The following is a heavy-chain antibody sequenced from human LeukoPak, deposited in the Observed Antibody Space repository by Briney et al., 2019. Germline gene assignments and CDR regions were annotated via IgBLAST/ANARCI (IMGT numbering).Heavy chain of an antibody. Sequence: PGGSLRLSCAASGFSFSSYNMYWVRQAPGQGLEWVSSITTTGGSIYYADSVRGQFTISRDNAKNSLFLHMNTLRIEDTAVYYCATSFGATRGYWGQGTLVTVSS. CDR1: GFSFSSYN. CDR3: ATSFGATRGY. D-gene: IGHD3-10*01. J-gene: IGHJ4*02. V-gene: IGHV3-21*06. CDR2: ITTTGGSI.